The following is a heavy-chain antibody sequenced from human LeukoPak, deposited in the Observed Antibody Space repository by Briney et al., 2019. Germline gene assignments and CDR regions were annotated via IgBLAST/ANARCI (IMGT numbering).Heavy chain of an antibody. J-gene: IGHJ6*02. CDR2: ISGSGGST. Sequence: GGSLRLSCAASGFTFSTCAMSWVRQAPGKGLEWVSAISGSGGSTYYADSVKGRFTISRDNSKNTLYLQMNSLRAEDTAVYYCAKVMGYCSSTSCYGYYYGMDVWGQGTTVTVSS. CDR3: AKVMGYCSSTSCYGYYYGMDV. V-gene: IGHV3-23*01. CDR1: GFTFSTCA. D-gene: IGHD2-2*01.